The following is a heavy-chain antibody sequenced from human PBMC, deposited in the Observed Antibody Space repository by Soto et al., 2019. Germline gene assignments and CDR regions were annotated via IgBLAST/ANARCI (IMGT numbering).Heavy chain of an antibody. Sequence: EVHLSESGGGVTQPGGSLRLSCEAPGINFRSFAMSWVRQAPGNGLQWVASISNNADATYYADSVKGRFHISRDNSKRTVFLEMNSLRVEDTAVYYCAQLALWFGEFGRGYWGQGALVTVSS. CDR1: GINFRSFA. CDR2: ISNNADAT. D-gene: IGHD3-10*01. V-gene: IGHV3-23*01. CDR3: AQLALWFGEFGRGY. J-gene: IGHJ4*02.